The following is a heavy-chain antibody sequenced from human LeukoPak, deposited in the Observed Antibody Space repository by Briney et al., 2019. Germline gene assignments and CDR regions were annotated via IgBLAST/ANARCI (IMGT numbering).Heavy chain of an antibody. J-gene: IGHJ4*02. CDR3: APDIVVVPAAIGPRLLIDY. V-gene: IGHV1-18*01. D-gene: IGHD2-2*01. Sequence: GASVKVSCKASGYTFTSYGISWVRQAPGQGLEWMGWISAYNGNTNYAQKLQGGVTMTTDTSTSTAYMELRSLRSDDTAVYYCAPDIVVVPAAIGPRLLIDYWGQGTLVTVSS. CDR1: GYTFTSYG. CDR2: ISAYNGNT.